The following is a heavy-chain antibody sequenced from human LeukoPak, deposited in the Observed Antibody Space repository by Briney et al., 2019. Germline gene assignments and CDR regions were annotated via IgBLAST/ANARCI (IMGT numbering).Heavy chain of an antibody. V-gene: IGHV4-39*01. CDR3: ARQLAVAPFDY. CDR1: GGSISDSSYY. CDR2: IYHSGST. J-gene: IGHJ4*02. Sequence: SETLSLTCTVSGGSISDSSYYWGWVRQPPGKGLEYIGSIYHSGSTYYNPSLKSRVTISVDTSKNQFSLKLSSVTAADTAVYYCARQLAVAPFDYWGQGTLVTVSS. D-gene: IGHD6-19*01.